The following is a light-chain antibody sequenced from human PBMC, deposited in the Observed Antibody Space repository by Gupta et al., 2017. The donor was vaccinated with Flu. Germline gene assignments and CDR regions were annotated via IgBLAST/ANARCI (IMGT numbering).Light chain of an antibody. J-gene: IGLJ2*01. CDR3: NSYAGSNNFI. V-gene: IGLV2-8*01. Sequence: QSALTQPPSASGSPGQPVTISCTGTSSDIGGYNYVSWYQQHPDKAPKLIIYEVSKRPSGVPDRFSASKSGTTASLTVSGLQAEDEADYYCNSYAGSNNFIFGGGTKLLVL. CDR1: SSDIGGYNY. CDR2: EVS.